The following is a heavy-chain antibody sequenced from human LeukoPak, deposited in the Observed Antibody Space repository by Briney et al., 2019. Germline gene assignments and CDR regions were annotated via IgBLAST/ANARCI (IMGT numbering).Heavy chain of an antibody. CDR2: IKSKTDGGTT. J-gene: IGHJ4*02. CDR3: STDKVSDNSGYYYPGFDY. Sequence: GGSLRLSCAASGFTFSNAWMSWVRQAPGKGLEWVGRIKSKTDGGTTDYAAPVKGRFTISRDDSKNTLYLQMNSLKTEDTAVYYCSTDKVSDNSGYYYPGFDYWGQGTLVTVSS. V-gene: IGHV3-15*01. CDR1: GFTFSNAW. D-gene: IGHD3-22*01.